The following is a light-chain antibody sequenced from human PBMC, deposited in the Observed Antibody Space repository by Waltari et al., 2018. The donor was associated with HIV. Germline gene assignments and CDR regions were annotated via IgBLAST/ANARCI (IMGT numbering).Light chain of an antibody. Sequence: QSALTQPASVSGPPGQSITISCSGSSSDITTYDYVSWYKKQPAKAPELLLFAVTDRPSGVSRRFSGSRSGNTPSLSISGLQPDDEAAYYGSSYTTDNTGGFGGGTRLTVL. V-gene: IGLV2-14*03. CDR1: SSDITTYDY. CDR3: SSYTTDNTGG. CDR2: AVT. J-gene: IGLJ2*01.